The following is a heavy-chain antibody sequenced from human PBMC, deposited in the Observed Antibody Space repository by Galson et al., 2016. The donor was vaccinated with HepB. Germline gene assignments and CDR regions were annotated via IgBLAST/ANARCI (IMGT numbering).Heavy chain of an antibody. CDR1: GFTFDEYA. CDR2: NSASGSGT. CDR3: AKGRPGVRGEMDV. Sequence: SLRLSCATSGFTFDEYAMHWVRQAPGKGLEWVSANSASGSGTYYEASVKGRFIISRDNLKKTLFLQMNSLTVDDTAVYYCAKGRPGVRGEMDVWGQGTTVTVSS. J-gene: IGHJ6*02. D-gene: IGHD3-10*01. V-gene: IGHV3-23*01.